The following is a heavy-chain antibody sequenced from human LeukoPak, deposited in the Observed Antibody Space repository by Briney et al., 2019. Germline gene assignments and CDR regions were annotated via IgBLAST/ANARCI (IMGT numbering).Heavy chain of an antibody. V-gene: IGHV4-4*07. CDR2: SYTSGST. D-gene: IGHD1-26*01. CDR3: ARDEVGASHY. J-gene: IGHJ4*02. Sequence: SETLSLTCTVSGGSISSYYWSWIRQPAGKGLEWIGRSYTSGSTNYNPPLKSRGTMSVHTSKNQFSLKLRSVTAADTAVYYCARDEVGASHYWGQGTLVTVSS. CDR1: GGSISSYY.